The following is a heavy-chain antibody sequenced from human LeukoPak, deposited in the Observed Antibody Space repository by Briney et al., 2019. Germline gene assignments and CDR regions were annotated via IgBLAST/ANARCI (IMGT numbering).Heavy chain of an antibody. CDR2: INPNSGGT. D-gene: IGHD3-10*01. Sequence: ASVKVSCKASGYTFTGYYMHWVRQAPGQGLEWMGWINPNSGGTNYAQKFQGRVTMTRDTSISTAYMELSRLRSDDTAVYYCARVNYYGSGSYKYYFDYWGQGTLVTVSS. J-gene: IGHJ4*02. V-gene: IGHV1-2*02. CDR3: ARVNYYGSGSYKYYFDY. CDR1: GYTFTGYY.